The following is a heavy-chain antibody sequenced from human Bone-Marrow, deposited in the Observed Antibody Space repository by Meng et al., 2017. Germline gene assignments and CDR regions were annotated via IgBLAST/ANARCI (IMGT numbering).Heavy chain of an antibody. V-gene: IGHV3-11*04. CDR1: GFTVSSNY. D-gene: IGHD1-26*01. CDR3: ARDVGSYYRDLLHYYYYGMDV. CDR2: ISSSGSTI. Sequence: GESLKISCAASGFTVSSNYMSWVRQAPGKGLEWVSYISSSGSTIYYADSVKGRFTISRDNAKNSLYLQMNSLRAEDTAVYYCARDVGSYYRDLLHYYYYGMDVWGQGTTVTVSS. J-gene: IGHJ6*02.